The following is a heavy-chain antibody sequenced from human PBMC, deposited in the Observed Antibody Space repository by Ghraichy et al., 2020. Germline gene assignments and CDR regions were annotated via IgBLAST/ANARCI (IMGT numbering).Heavy chain of an antibody. CDR3: ARTFGKSAFDH. CDR1: GAPIDRYY. D-gene: IGHD3-16*01. J-gene: IGHJ4*01. CDR2: VYHSGSA. Sequence: SQTLSLTCTVAGAPIDRYYWSWIRQPPGKALEWLGFVYHSGSADYSSSLKSRVAMSVDTSKRQVSLTLASVTATDTAIYYCARTFGKSAFDHWGHGLLVTVSS. V-gene: IGHV4-59*03.